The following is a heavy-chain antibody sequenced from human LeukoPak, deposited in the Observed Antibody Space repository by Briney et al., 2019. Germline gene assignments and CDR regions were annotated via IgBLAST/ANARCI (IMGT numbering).Heavy chain of an antibody. Sequence: SVKVSCKASGGTFSSYATSWVRQGPGQGLEWMGGIIPIFGPANYAQKFQGRVTITTDEATSTAYMELSSLRSEDAAVYYCARASAGLHYESSGYLFDYWGQGTLVTVSS. V-gene: IGHV1-69*05. D-gene: IGHD3-22*01. CDR3: ARASAGLHYESSGYLFDY. CDR2: IIPIFGPA. J-gene: IGHJ4*02. CDR1: GGTFSSYA.